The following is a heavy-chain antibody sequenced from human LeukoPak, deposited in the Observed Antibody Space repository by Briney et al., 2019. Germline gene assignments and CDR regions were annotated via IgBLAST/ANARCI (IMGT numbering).Heavy chain of an antibody. D-gene: IGHD3-22*01. CDR1: GGSFSGYY. Sequence: SETLSLTCAVYGGSFSGYYWSWIRQPPGKGLEWIGEINHSGSTNYNPSLKSRVTISVDTSKNQFSLKLSSVTAADTAVYYCARGEVITMIVVVILNFDYRGQGTLVTVSS. CDR3: ARGEVITMIVVVILNFDY. V-gene: IGHV4-34*01. CDR2: INHSGST. J-gene: IGHJ4*02.